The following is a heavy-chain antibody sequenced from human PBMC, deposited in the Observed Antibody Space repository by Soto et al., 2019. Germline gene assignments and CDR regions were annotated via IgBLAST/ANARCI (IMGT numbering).Heavy chain of an antibody. CDR3: AREVSSSSRFDY. CDR1: GGTFSSYT. J-gene: IGHJ4*02. Sequence: QVQLVQSGAEVKKPGSSVKVSCKASGGTFSSYTISWVRQAPGQGLEWMGRIIPILGIANYAQKFQGRVTITADKSTSTAYMELSSLRSEDTAVYYCAREVSSSSRFDYWGQGPLVTVSS. V-gene: IGHV1-69*08. CDR2: IIPILGIA. D-gene: IGHD6-13*01.